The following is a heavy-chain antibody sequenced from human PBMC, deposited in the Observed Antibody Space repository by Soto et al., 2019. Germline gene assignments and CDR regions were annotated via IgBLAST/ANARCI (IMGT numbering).Heavy chain of an antibody. CDR2: ISYDGSNK. V-gene: IGHV3-30*18. Sequence: GGSLRLFCAASGFTFSSYGIHWVRQAPGKGLEWVAVISYDGSNKYYADSVKGRFTISRDNSKNTLYLQMNSLRAEDTAVYYCAKTPSSGWPQYYFDYWGQGTLVTVSS. D-gene: IGHD6-19*01. J-gene: IGHJ4*02. CDR3: AKTPSSGWPQYYFDY. CDR1: GFTFSSYG.